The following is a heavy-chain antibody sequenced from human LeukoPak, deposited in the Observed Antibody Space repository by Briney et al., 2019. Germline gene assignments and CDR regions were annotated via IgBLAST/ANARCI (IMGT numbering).Heavy chain of an antibody. J-gene: IGHJ4*02. CDR2: IYKSGST. D-gene: IGHD2-8*01. Sequence: SETLSLTCTVSGGSISITSYYWGWIRQPPGKGLEWIGSIYKSGSTYYNPSLKSRVTISVDTSKNQFSLKLSSVTAADTAVYYCARRSTCTNGVCYTFDYWGLGTLVTVSS. CDR3: ARRSTCTNGVCYTFDY. CDR1: GGSISITSYY. V-gene: IGHV4-39*01.